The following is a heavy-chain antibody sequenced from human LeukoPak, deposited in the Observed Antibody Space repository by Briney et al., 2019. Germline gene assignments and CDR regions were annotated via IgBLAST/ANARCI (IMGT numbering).Heavy chain of an antibody. V-gene: IGHV3-7*01. CDR3: AELGITMIGGV. Sequence: GGSLRLSCAASGFTFSRYWMSWVRQAPGKGLEWVASINQDESAKFYMDPVKGRFTISRDNAKNSLYLQMNSLRAEDTAVYYCAELGITMIGGVWGKGTTVTISS. J-gene: IGHJ6*04. D-gene: IGHD3-10*02. CDR1: GFTFSRYW. CDR2: INQDESAK.